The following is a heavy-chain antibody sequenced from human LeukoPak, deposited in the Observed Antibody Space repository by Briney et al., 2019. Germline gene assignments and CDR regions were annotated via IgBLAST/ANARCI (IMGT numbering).Heavy chain of an antibody. CDR3: VRTTGGDWFDP. Sequence: ASVKVSCKASGYTFTSYGISWVRQAPGQGLEWMGWISAYNGSTNYAQKLQGRVTMTADTSTSTAYMELRSLRSDDTAVYYCVRTTGGDWFDPWGQGTLVTVSS. D-gene: IGHD4-17*01. J-gene: IGHJ5*02. CDR2: ISAYNGST. V-gene: IGHV1-18*01. CDR1: GYTFTSYG.